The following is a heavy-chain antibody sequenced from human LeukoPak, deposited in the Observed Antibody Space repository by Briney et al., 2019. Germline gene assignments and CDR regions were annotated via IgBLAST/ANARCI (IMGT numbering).Heavy chain of an antibody. CDR2: IYSGGST. V-gene: IGHV3-53*01. J-gene: IGHJ4*02. Sequence: SGGSLRLSCAASGFTVSSNYMSWVRQAPGKGPEWVSIIYSGGSTHYADSVKGRFTISRDNSKNTLYLQMNSLRGEDTAVYYCARGPWMSGGWHFDYWGQGTLVTVSS. CDR1: GFTVSSNY. D-gene: IGHD6-19*01. CDR3: ARGPWMSGGWHFDY.